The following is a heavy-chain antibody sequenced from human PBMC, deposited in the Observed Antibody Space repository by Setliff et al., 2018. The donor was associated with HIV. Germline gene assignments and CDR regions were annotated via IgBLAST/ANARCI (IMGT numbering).Heavy chain of an antibody. CDR3: VRDPPQTTVVNGDYFDY. J-gene: IGHJ4*02. CDR1: GFSFRSYA. Sequence: PGGSLRLSCAASGFSFRSYAVSWVRQAPGKGLEWVSVISGSGDITYYRESVKGRFTVSRDNSNNTVYLQMNSLRAEDTAVYYCVRDPPQTTVVNGDYFDYWGQGTLVTVSS. D-gene: IGHD4-17*01. CDR2: ISGSGDIT. V-gene: IGHV3-23*01.